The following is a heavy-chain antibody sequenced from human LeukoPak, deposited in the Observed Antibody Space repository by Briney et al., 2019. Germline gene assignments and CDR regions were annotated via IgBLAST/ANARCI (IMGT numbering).Heavy chain of an antibody. V-gene: IGHV3-21*01. J-gene: IGHJ6*03. CDR3: GRVEFENTYYHYIEV. D-gene: IGHD1/OR15-1a*01. Sequence: PGGSLRLSYGVSGFALMRFGMLWLRQAPGKGLEWVSHITSSSKDIYYADSVKDRFTISIDNAKNSLYLQMNSLRAEDTAVSYCGRVEFENTYYHYIEVWGKGTTVTVSS. CDR2: ITSSSKDI. CDR1: GFALMRFG.